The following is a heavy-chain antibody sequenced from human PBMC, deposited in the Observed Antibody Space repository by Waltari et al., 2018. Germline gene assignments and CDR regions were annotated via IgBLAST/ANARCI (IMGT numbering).Heavy chain of an antibody. Sequence: EVQLVESGGGLVQPGGSLRLSCSASRFSFSSYWISSVRQAPGKGLEWVANIKQDGSEKYYVDSVKGLFTISRDNAKNSLYLQMNSLRAEDTAVYYCARDLLLWTPSNWFDPWGQGTLVTVSS. V-gene: IGHV3-7*01. CDR3: ARDLLLWTPSNWFDP. D-gene: IGHD3-10*01. CDR1: RFSFSSYW. CDR2: IKQDGSEK. J-gene: IGHJ5*02.